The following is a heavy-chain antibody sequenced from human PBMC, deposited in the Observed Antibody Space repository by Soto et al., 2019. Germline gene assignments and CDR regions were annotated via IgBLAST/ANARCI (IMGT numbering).Heavy chain of an antibody. D-gene: IGHD6-13*01. CDR2: MYYSGTT. J-gene: IGHJ4*02. Sequence: QVQLQESGPGLVKPSETLSLTCTVSGASISSYYWNWIRQSTGKGLEWIGNMYYSGTTNDNPSLMSRVAISVDTSKNQFSLKLGSVSAADTAVYYCAAGTDYWVQGTLVTVSS. V-gene: IGHV4-59*01. CDR1: GASISSYY. CDR3: AAGTDY.